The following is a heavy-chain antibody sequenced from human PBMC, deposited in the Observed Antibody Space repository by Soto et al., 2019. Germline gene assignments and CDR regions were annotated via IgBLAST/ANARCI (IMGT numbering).Heavy chain of an antibody. CDR3: ARDSSSWTPYYYYCMDV. J-gene: IGHJ6*02. V-gene: IGHV1-2*04. CDR2: INPNSGGT. CDR1: GYTFTGYY. Sequence: GASVKVSCKASGYTFTGYYMHWVRQAPGQGLEWMGWINPNSGGTNYAQKFQGWVTMTRDTSISTAYMELSRLRSDDTAVYYCARDSSSWTPYYYYCMDVWGQGTTVSGSS. D-gene: IGHD6-13*01.